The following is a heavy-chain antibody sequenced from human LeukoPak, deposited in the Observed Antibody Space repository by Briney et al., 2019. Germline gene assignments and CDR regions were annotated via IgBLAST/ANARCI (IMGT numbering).Heavy chain of an antibody. CDR2: IYTSGST. D-gene: IGHD5-12*01. CDR1: GGSISSYY. CDR3: ARVNSGYDLDVVLDY. V-gene: IGHV4-4*07. Sequence: SETLSLTCTVSGGSISSYYWSWIRQPAGKGLEWIGRIYTSGSTNYNPSLKSRVTMSVDTSKNQFSLKLSSVTAADTAVYYCARVNSGYDLDVVLDYWGQGTLVTVSS. J-gene: IGHJ4*02.